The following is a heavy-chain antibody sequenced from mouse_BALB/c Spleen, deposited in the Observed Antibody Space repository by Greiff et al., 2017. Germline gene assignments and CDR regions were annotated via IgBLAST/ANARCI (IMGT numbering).Heavy chain of an antibody. D-gene: IGHD1-1*01. Sequence: EVQLQQSGAELVKPGASVKLSCTASGFNIKDTYMHWVKQRPEQGLEWIGRIDPANGNTKYDPKFQGKATITADTSSNTAYLQLSSLTSEDTAVYYCARSDYYGSSYCFDYWGQGTTLTVSS. J-gene: IGHJ2*01. CDR1: GFNIKDTY. V-gene: IGHV14-3*02. CDR3: ARSDYYGSSYCFDY. CDR2: IDPANGNT.